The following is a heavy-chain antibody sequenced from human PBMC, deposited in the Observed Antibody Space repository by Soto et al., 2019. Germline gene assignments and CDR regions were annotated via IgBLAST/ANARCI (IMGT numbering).Heavy chain of an antibody. CDR2: ISHDGTTK. D-gene: IGHD1-1*01. V-gene: IGHV3-30*18. J-gene: IGHJ4*02. CDR1: GFTLSDYG. CDR3: AKDRRDGEYNSVYDF. Sequence: GGSLRLSCAASGFTLSDYGMHWVRQAPGKGLEWVAMISHDGTTKYWADSEKGRFTISRDNSKNALYLQMNSLRAEDTAVYYCAKDRRDGEYNSVYDFWGQGALVTSPQ.